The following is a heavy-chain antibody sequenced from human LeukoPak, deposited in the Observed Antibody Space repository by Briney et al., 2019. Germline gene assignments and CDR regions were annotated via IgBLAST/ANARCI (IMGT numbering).Heavy chain of an antibody. D-gene: IGHD3-22*01. V-gene: IGHV4-61*02. CDR1: GGSINSGNYY. J-gene: IGHJ3*02. CDR2: IYISGST. Sequence: PSETLSLTCTVSGGSINSGNYYWSWIRQPAGKGLEWIGRIYISGSTNYNPSLKSRVTISVDTSKNQFSLKLGSVTAADTAVYYCARQDYYDSSDAFDIWGQGTMVTVSS. CDR3: ARQDYYDSSDAFDI.